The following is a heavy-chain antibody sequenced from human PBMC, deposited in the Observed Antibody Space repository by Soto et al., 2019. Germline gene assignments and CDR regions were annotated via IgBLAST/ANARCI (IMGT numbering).Heavy chain of an antibody. CDR1: GFTFSSYG. V-gene: IGHV3-48*04. J-gene: IGHJ6*02. Sequence: GGSLRLSCAASGFTFSSYGMNWVRQAPGKGLEWVSIISPPGHTTYYADSVKGRFTISRDNAKNSLYLQMNSLRAEDTAVYYCARDPGGYCTNGVCYSSGMDVWGQGTTVTVSS. CDR2: ISPPGHTT. D-gene: IGHD2-8*01. CDR3: ARDPGGYCTNGVCYSSGMDV.